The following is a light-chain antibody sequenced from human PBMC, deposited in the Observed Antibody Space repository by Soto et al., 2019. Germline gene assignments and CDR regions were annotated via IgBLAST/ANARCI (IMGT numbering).Light chain of an antibody. J-gene: IGKJ5*01. CDR3: QQSYSTPSIT. CDR1: QSVSSY. V-gene: IGKV1-39*01. Sequence: TQSPATLSLSPVERATLSGMASQSVSSYLNWYQQKPGKAPKLLIYAASSLQSGVPSRFSGSGSGTDFTLTISSLQPEDFATYYCQQSYSTPSITFGQGTRLEIK. CDR2: AAS.